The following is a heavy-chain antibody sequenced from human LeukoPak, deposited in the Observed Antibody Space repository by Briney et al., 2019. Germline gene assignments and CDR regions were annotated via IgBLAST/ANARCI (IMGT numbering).Heavy chain of an antibody. Sequence: GASVTVSCKASGYTFTSYYMHWVRQAPGQGLEWMGIINPSGGSASYAQKFQGRVTMTRDTSTSTVYMELSSLRSEDTAVYYCARDRNYDILTGYFGPPKDDYWGQGTLVTVSS. CDR3: ARDRNYDILTGYFGPPKDDY. J-gene: IGHJ4*02. CDR1: GYTFTSYY. V-gene: IGHV1-46*01. D-gene: IGHD3-9*01. CDR2: INPSGGSA.